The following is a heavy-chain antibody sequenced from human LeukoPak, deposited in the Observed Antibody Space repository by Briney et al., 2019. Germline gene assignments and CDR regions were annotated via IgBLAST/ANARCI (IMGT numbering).Heavy chain of an antibody. CDR1: GGSISSGSYY. CDR3: ARLSDSGSYYDC. CDR2: IYTSGST. Sequence: PSETLSLTCTVSGGSISSGSYYWSWIRQPAGKGLEWIGRIYTSGSTNYNPSLKSRVTISVDTSKNQFSLKLSSVTAADTAVYYCARLSDSGSYYDCWGQGTLVTVSS. D-gene: IGHD3-10*01. V-gene: IGHV4-61*02. J-gene: IGHJ4*02.